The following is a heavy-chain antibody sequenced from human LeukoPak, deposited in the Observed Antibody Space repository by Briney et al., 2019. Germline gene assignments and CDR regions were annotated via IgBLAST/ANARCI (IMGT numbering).Heavy chain of an antibody. D-gene: IGHD5-18*01. Sequence: PGGSLRLSCAASGFTCSSYAMSWVRQAPGKGLEWVSAISGSGGSTYYADSVKGRFTISRDNSKNTLYLQMNSLRAEDTAVYYCAKTQMGYSYGPNDYWGQGTLVTVSS. CDR3: AKTQMGYSYGPNDY. V-gene: IGHV3-23*01. CDR1: GFTCSSYA. J-gene: IGHJ4*02. CDR2: ISGSGGST.